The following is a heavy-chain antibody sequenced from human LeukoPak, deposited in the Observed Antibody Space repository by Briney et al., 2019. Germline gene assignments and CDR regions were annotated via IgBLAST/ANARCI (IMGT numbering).Heavy chain of an antibody. CDR2: MIADSGNT. D-gene: IGHD3-3*01. J-gene: IGHJ4*02. CDR1: GYTFTRYD. Sequence: ASVKVSRKASGYTFTRYDINWVRQATGQGLEWMGWMIADSGNTDYAQKLQGRVTMTRNTSISTAYMELSSLRSEDTAVYYCARAYYDFWSGSFVSIDYWGQGTLDTVSS. V-gene: IGHV1-8*01. CDR3: ARAYYDFWSGSFVSIDY.